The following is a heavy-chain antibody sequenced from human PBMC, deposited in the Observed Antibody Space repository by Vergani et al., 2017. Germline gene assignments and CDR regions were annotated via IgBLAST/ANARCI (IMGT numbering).Heavy chain of an antibody. CDR1: GFTFSSYS. D-gene: IGHD2-21*01. CDR2: ISSSSSYI. Sequence: EVQLVESGGGLVQPGGSLRLSCAASGFTFSSYSMNWVRQAPGKGLEWVSSISSSSSYIYYADSVKGRFTISRDNAKNSLYLQMNSLRAEDTAVYYCARDARGVHIVDVWGKGTTVTVSS. V-gene: IGHV3-21*01. J-gene: IGHJ6*04. CDR3: ARDARGVHIVDV.